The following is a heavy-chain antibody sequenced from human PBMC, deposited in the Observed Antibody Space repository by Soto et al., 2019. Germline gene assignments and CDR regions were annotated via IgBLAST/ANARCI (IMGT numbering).Heavy chain of an antibody. CDR2: IYHSGST. D-gene: IGHD3-10*01. V-gene: IGHV4-30-2*01. CDR3: ARVVGPGYFDY. Sequence: SETLSLTCAVSGGSISSGGYSWSWIRQPPGKGREWIGYIYHSGSTYYNPSLKSRVTISVDRSKNQFSLKLSSVTAADTAVYYCARVVGPGYFDYWGQGTLVTVSS. J-gene: IGHJ4*02. CDR1: GGSISSGGYS.